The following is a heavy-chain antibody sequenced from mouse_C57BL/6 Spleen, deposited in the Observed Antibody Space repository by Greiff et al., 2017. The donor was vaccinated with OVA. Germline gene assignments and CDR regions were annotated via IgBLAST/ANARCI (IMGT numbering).Heavy chain of an antibody. D-gene: IGHD1-1*01. V-gene: IGHV5-9-1*02. CDR3: TRGTTVVAPSMDY. CDR2: ISSGGDYI. J-gene: IGHJ4*01. CDR1: GFTFSSYA. Sequence: EVQGVESGEGLVKPGGSLKLSCAASGFTFSSYAMSWVRQTPEKRLEWVAYISSGGDYIYYADTVKGRFTISRDNARNTLYLQMSSLKSEDTAMYYCTRGTTVVAPSMDYWGQGTSVTVSS.